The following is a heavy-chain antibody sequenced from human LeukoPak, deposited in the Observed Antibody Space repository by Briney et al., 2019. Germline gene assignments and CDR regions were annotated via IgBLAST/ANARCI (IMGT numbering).Heavy chain of an antibody. Sequence: PSETLSLTCAVYGGSFSGYYWSWIRQPPGKGLEWIGEINHSGSTNYNPSLKSRVTISVDKSKNQFSLKLSSVTAADTAVYYCAGRQDGYNKLRWGQGTLVTVSS. CDR2: INHSGST. CDR1: GGSFSGYY. D-gene: IGHD5-24*01. V-gene: IGHV4-34*01. J-gene: IGHJ4*02. CDR3: AGRQDGYNKLR.